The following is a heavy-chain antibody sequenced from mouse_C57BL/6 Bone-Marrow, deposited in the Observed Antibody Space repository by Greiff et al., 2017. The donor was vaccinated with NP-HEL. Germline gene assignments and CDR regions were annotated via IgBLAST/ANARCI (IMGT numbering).Heavy chain of an antibody. V-gene: IGHV1-54*01. CDR3: ARWGYDYDGFAY. Sequence: QVQLQQSGAELVRPGTSVKVSCKASGYAFTNYLIEWVKQRPGQGLEWIGVINPGSGGTNYNEKFKGKATLTADKSSSTAYMQLSSLTSEDSAVYFCARWGYDYDGFAYGGQGPLVTVSA. J-gene: IGHJ3*01. CDR1: GYAFTNYL. D-gene: IGHD2-4*01. CDR2: INPGSGGT.